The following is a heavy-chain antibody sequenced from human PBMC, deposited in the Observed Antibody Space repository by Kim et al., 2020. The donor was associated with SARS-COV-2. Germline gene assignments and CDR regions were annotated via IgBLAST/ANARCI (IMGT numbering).Heavy chain of an antibody. CDR1: GGSISSGSYY. V-gene: IGHV4-61*02. D-gene: IGHD3-9*01. Sequence: SETLSLTCTVSGGSISSGSYYWSWIRQPAGKGLEWIGRIYTSGSTNYNPSLKSRVTISVDTSKNQFSLKLSSVTAADTAVYYCAREDILTGYTSRLYYYYGMDVWGQGTTVTLSS. J-gene: IGHJ6*02. CDR3: AREDILTGYTSRLYYYYGMDV. CDR2: IYTSGST.